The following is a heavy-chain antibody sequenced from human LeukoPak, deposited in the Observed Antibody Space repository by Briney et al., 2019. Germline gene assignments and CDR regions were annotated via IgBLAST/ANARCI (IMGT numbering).Heavy chain of an antibody. CDR2: IYTSGST. CDR1: GGSISSYY. Sequence: SETLSLTCTVSGGSISSYYWSWIRQPAGKGLEWIGRIYTSGSTNYNPSLKSRVTMSVDTSKNQFSLKLSSVTAADTAVYYCARDLHVYSSGWYGGGDAFDIWGQGTMVTVSS. CDR3: ARDLHVYSSGWYGGGDAFDI. J-gene: IGHJ3*02. D-gene: IGHD6-19*01. V-gene: IGHV4-4*07.